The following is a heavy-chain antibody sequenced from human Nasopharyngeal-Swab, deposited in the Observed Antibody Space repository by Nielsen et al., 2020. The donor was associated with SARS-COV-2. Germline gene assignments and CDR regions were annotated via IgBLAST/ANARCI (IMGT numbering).Heavy chain of an antibody. V-gene: IGHV3-23*01. CDR3: AKDLVVVVAAPDY. Sequence: GGSLRLSCADTGFTFSYYAMNWVRQAPGKGLEWVSGISDGGGSTSYADSAKGRFTISRDNSKKTLYLQMNSLTVDDSAVYYCAKDLVVVVAAPDYWGQGTLVTVSS. CDR2: ISDGGGST. D-gene: IGHD2-15*01. J-gene: IGHJ4*02. CDR1: GFTFSYYA.